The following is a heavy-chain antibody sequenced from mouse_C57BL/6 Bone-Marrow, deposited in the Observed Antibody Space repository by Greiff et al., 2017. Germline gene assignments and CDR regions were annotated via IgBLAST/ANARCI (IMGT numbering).Heavy chain of an antibody. CDR1: GIDFSRYW. J-gene: IGHJ3*01. CDR2: INPDSSTI. CDR3: AVLRYSAWFAY. D-gene: IGHD1-1*01. V-gene: IGHV4-1*01. Sequence: EVKLLQSGGGLVQPGGSLKLSCAASGIDFSRYWMSWVRRAPGKGLEWIGEINPDSSTINYAPSLKDKFIISRDNAKNTLYLQMSKVRSEDTALYYCAVLRYSAWFAYWGQGTLVTVSA.